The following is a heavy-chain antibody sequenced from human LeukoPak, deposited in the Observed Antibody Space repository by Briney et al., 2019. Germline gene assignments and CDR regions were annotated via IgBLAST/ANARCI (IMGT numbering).Heavy chain of an antibody. D-gene: IGHD1-14*01. CDR3: AKDFTPDGIWDIDY. V-gene: IGHV3-23*01. J-gene: IGHJ4*02. CDR1: GFTFSKYT. CDR2: IYGGGSGST. Sequence: PGGSLRLSCIASGFTFSKYTMSWVRQAPGNGLEWVSGIYGGGSGSTFYAESVKGRFTISRDNSKNTLYLQMNSLRDEDTAIYYSAKDFTPDGIWDIDYWGRGTLITVSS.